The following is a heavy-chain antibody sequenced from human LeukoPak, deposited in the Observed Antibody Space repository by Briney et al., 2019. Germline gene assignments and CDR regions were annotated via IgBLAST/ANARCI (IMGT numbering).Heavy chain of an antibody. J-gene: IGHJ4*02. CDR1: GGSFSGYY. Sequence: PSETLSLTCAVYGGSFSGYYWSWIRQPPGKGLEWLGEINHSGSTNYNPSLKSRVTISVDTSKNRFSLKLSSETAADTAVYYCASEYSSSSSRYFDYWGQGTLVTVSS. D-gene: IGHD6-6*01. CDR3: ASEYSSSSSRYFDY. CDR2: INHSGST. V-gene: IGHV4-34*01.